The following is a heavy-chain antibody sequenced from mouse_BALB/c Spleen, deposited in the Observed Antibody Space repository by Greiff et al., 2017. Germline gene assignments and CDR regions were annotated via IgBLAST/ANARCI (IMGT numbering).Heavy chain of an antibody. J-gene: IGHJ4*01. V-gene: IGHV5-6-5*01. Sequence: EVKVVESGGGLVKPGGSLKLSCAASGFTFSSYAMSWVRQTPEKRLEWVASISSGGSTYYPDSVKGRFTISRDNARNILYLQMSSLRSEDTAMYYCARGLYYDYDGYYAMDYWGQGTSVTVSS. CDR1: GFTFSSYA. CDR3: ARGLYYDYDGYYAMDY. CDR2: ISSGGST. D-gene: IGHD2-4*01.